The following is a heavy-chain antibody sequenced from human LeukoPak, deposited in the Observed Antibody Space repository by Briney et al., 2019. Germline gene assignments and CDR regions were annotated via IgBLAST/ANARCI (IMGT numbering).Heavy chain of an antibody. CDR1: GYIFNTYA. J-gene: IGHJ4*02. D-gene: IGHD1-20*01. CDR2: INPYKGNT. CDR3: AGDVGGAPCNWNYFGY. V-gene: IGHV1-18*01. Sequence: ASVKVSCKASGYIFNTYAMSGVRQPPGQEPEWMGWINPYKGNTNYGQRFQGRVTMTTDTSTNTASLELRSLRADDTAVYYCAGDVGGAPCNWNYFGYWGQGTLVTVSS.